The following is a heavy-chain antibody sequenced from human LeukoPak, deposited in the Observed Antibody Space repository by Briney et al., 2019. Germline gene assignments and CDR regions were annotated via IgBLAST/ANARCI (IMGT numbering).Heavy chain of an antibody. J-gene: IGHJ6*02. CDR3: AKDHSSAWDYFYYGMNV. CDR1: GFIFNSYA. CDR2: IGGSDGST. D-gene: IGHD6-19*01. V-gene: IGHV3-23*01. Sequence: PGRSLRLSCAASGFIFNSYAMSWVRQAPGKGLEWVSAIGGSDGSTYYADSVKGRFTISRDNSKNTLYLQMNSLRGEDTAVYYCAKDHSSAWDYFYYGMNVWGQGTTVTVSS.